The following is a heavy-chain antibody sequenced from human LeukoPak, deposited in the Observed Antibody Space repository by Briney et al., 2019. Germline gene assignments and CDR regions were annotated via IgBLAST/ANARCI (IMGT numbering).Heavy chain of an antibody. D-gene: IGHD2-15*01. Sequence: GGSLRVSRAAPGFTFSSYGMRWVRQAPGKGLEWVAFIRYDGSNKYYADSVKGRFTISRDNSKNTLYLQMNSLRAEDTAVYYCAKGKELLLRVGAFDIWGQGAMVTVSS. J-gene: IGHJ3*02. V-gene: IGHV3-30*02. CDR3: AKGKELLLRVGAFDI. CDR1: GFTFSSYG. CDR2: IRYDGSNK.